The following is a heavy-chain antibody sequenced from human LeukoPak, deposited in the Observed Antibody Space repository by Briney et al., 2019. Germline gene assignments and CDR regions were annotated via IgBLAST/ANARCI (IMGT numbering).Heavy chain of an antibody. J-gene: IGHJ4*02. CDR2: IKSKTDGETT. Sequence: GGSLRLSCAASGFTVSNAWMSWVRQAPGKGLEWVGRIKSKTDGETTDYAAPVKGRFTISRDDSKNTLYLQMNSLKSEDTAVYYCTTVYSDSGGFYFNYCDYWGQGTLVTVST. D-gene: IGHD3-22*01. CDR3: TTVYSDSGGFYFNYCDY. CDR1: GFTVSNAW. V-gene: IGHV3-15*01.